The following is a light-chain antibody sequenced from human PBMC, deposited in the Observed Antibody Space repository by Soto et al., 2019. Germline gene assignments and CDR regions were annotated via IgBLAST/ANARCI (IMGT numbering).Light chain of an antibody. CDR2: GAS. CDR3: QHYGSSPRWT. J-gene: IGKJ1*01. CDR1: QSVSSSY. V-gene: IGKV3-20*01. Sequence: EIVLTQSPGTLSLSPGERATLSCRASQSVSSSYLAWYQQKPGQAPRLLIYGASSRATGIPDRFSGSGSGTDFTLTISRLEPEDFAVYYCQHYGSSPRWTFGQGTKV.